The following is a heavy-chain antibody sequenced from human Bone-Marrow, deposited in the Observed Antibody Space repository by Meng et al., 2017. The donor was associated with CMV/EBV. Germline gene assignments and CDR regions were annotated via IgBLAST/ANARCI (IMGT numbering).Heavy chain of an antibody. V-gene: IGHV4-39*01. CDR1: GGSISSSSYY. Sequence: GSLRLSCTVSGGSISSSSYYWAWIRQPPGKGLEWIGSIYYSGSTYYNPSLKSRVTMSVDTSKNQFSLKLSSVTAADTAVFYCASDSSGYYFFDSWGQGTLVTVSS. D-gene: IGHD6-19*01. CDR3: ASDSSGYYFFDS. CDR2: IYYSGST. J-gene: IGHJ4*02.